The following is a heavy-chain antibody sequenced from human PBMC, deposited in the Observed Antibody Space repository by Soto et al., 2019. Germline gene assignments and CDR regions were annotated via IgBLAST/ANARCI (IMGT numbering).Heavy chain of an antibody. J-gene: IGHJ6*02. CDR2: ISASGTDI. CDR3: AKGRSYYYYYGVDV. CDR1: GFIFSNYY. V-gene: IGHV3-11*01. Sequence: PGGSLRLSCAASGFIFSNYYISWIRQAPGKGLERVSYISASGTDIYYADSVKGRFTISRDNAKNSLYLQMNSLTAEDTALYYCAKGRSYYYYYGVDVWGQGTTVTVSS.